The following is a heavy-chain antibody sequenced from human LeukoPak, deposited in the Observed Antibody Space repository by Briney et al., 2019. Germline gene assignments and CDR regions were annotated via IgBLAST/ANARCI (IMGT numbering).Heavy chain of an antibody. CDR3: ARDRYGDGFAHLDY. Sequence: ASVKVSCKASAYTFTIYAIHWVRQAPGQGLELMGWITPSGGTNYPQKFQGRVAITWDTSITTAYMDLSRLTSDDTAVYYCARDRYGDGFAHLDYWGQGALVTVSS. CDR2: ITPSGGT. CDR1: AYTFTIYA. V-gene: IGHV1-2*02. J-gene: IGHJ4*02. D-gene: IGHD5-24*01.